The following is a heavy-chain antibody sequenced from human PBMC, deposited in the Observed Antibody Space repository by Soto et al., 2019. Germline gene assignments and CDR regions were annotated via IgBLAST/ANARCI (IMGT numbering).Heavy chain of an antibody. Sequence: QVQLQQWGAGLLKPSETLSLTCAVYGGSFSGYYWSWIRQPPGKGLEWIGEINHSGSTNYNPSLKGRVNHTGDTAKDQFPLKLRLGAAADTGGDLWSRGRRTAGAFGHWGQGT. D-gene: IGHD1-1*01. CDR3: SRGRRTAGAFGH. J-gene: IGHJ4*01. CDR2: INHSGST. CDR1: GGSFSGYY. V-gene: IGHV4-34*01.